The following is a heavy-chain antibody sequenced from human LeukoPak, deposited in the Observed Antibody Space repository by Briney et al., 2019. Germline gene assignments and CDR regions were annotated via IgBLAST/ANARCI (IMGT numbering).Heavy chain of an antibody. Sequence: GASVKVSCKASGYTFTSYDINWVRQATGQGLEWMGWMNPNSGNTGYAQKFQGRVTITRNTSISTAYMELSSLRSEDTAVYYCARDSPQVGSGSYMDAFDIWGQGTMVTVSS. CDR2: MNPNSGNT. J-gene: IGHJ3*02. D-gene: IGHD3-10*01. CDR1: GYTFTSYD. CDR3: ARDSPQVGSGSYMDAFDI. V-gene: IGHV1-8*03.